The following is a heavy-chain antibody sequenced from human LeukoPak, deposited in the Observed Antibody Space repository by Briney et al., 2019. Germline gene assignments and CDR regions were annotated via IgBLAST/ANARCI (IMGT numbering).Heavy chain of an antibody. Sequence: GGSLRLSCAASGFTFSSYWMSWVRQAPGKGLEWVANIKQDGSEKYYVDSVKGRFTISRDNAKKSLYLQMNSLRAEDTAVYYCARDLGGYTHAFDIWGQGTMVTVSS. CDR3: ARDLGGYTHAFDI. CDR1: GFTFSSYW. J-gene: IGHJ3*02. V-gene: IGHV3-7*01. D-gene: IGHD5-24*01. CDR2: IKQDGSEK.